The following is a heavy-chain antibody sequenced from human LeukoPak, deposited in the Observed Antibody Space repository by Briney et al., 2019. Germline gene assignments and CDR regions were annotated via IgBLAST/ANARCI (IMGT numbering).Heavy chain of an antibody. CDR3: ARASVAFYYYYGMDV. D-gene: IGHD6-19*01. V-gene: IGHV3-21*04. CDR2: ISSSSSYI. CDR1: GFTFSSYS. J-gene: IGHJ6*02. Sequence: GGSLRLSCAASGFTFSSYSMNWVRQAPGKGLEWVSSISSSSSYIYYADSVKGRFTISRDNAKNSLYLQMNSLRAEDTAVYYCARASVAFYYYYGMDVWGQGTAVTDSS.